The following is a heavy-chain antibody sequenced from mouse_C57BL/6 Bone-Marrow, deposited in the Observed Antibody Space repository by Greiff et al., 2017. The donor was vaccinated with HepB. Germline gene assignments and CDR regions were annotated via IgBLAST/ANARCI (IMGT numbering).Heavy chain of an antibody. CDR2: IYPGDGDT. D-gene: IGHD2-4*01. CDR3: ARVDYDFHYYAMDY. Sequence: QVQLKQSGPELVKPGASVKISCKASGYAFSSSWMNWVKQRPGKGLEWIGRIYPGDGDTNYNGKFKGKATLTADKSSSTAYMQLSSLTSEDSAVYFCARVDYDFHYYAMDYWGQGTSVTVSS. V-gene: IGHV1-82*01. CDR1: GYAFSSSW. J-gene: IGHJ4*01.